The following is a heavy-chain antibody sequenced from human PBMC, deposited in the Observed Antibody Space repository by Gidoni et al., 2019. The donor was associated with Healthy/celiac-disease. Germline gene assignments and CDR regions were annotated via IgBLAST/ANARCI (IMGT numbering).Heavy chain of an antibody. CDR2: ISWNSGSI. CDR3: AATGYSSSPGAFDI. D-gene: IGHD6-6*01. Sequence: EVQLVESGGGLVQPGRSLRLSCAASGFTFDDYAMHWVRQAPGKGLEWVSCISWNSGSIGYADSVKGRFTISRDNAKNSLYLQMNSLRAEDTALYYCAATGYSSSPGAFDIWGQGTMVTVSS. J-gene: IGHJ3*02. CDR1: GFTFDDYA. V-gene: IGHV3-9*01.